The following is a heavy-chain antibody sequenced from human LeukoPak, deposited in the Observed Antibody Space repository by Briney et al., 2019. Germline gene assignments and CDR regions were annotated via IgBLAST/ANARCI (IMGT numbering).Heavy chain of an antibody. Sequence: SETLSLTCTVSGGSISSYYWSWIRQPPGKGLEWIGYIYYSGSTYYNPSLKSRVTISVDTSKNQFSLKLRSVTAADTAVYYCARDNYYDSSGYTDYWGQGTLVTVSS. CDR1: GGSISSYY. V-gene: IGHV4-59*12. J-gene: IGHJ4*02. CDR2: IYYSGST. D-gene: IGHD3-22*01. CDR3: ARDNYYDSSGYTDY.